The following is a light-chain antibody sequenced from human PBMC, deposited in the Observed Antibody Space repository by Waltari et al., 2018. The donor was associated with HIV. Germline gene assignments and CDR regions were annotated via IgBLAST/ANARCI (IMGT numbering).Light chain of an antibody. CDR2: GAP. CDR1: QGVLYRHDNKYY. J-gene: IGKJ2*01. CDR3: QQYLTVPYT. V-gene: IGKV4-1*01. Sequence: DIVMTQSTDFLAVSLGERATINCRSSQGVLYRHDNKYYLAWYQQKARQPPQLLISGAPTREPGVPDRFSGSGSGTEFTLTISSLQAEDVAVYYCQQYLTVPYTFGQGTKLEIK.